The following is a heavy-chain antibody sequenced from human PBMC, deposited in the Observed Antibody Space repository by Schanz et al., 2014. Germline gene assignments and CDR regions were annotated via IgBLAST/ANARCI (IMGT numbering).Heavy chain of an antibody. CDR2: ISSRSSYI. CDR3: ARDGRKYSSGTLDYFDN. V-gene: IGHV3-21*01. J-gene: IGHJ4*02. CDR1: GFTFGAYT. Sequence: EVQLVESGGGLVKPGGSLRLSCVTSGFTFGAYTMNWVRQAPGKGLEWVSSISSRSSYIYYTDSVKGHFTISRDDSKNTLYLQMNSLRAEDTAIYYCARDGRKYSSGTLDYFDNWGQGTLVTVSS. D-gene: IGHD6-25*01.